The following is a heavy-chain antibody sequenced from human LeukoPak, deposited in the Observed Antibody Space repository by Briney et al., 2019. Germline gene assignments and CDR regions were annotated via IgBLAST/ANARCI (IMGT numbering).Heavy chain of an antibody. J-gene: IGHJ4*02. CDR2: IGPSGRST. D-gene: IGHD3-10*01. CDR1: GFTFRTYA. CDR3: AKDPMVRGATYDY. V-gene: IGHV3-23*01. Sequence: GGSLRLSCAASGFTFRTYAMTWVGQAPGKGLEWGSAIGPSGRSTYYADSVRGRFTISRDNSKNTLYLKMNSLRAEDTAIYYCAKDPMVRGATYDYWGQGTLVTVSS.